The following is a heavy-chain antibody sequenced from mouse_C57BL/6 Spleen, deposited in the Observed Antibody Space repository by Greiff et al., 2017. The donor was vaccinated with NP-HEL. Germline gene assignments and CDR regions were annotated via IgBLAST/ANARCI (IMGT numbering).Heavy chain of an antibody. CDR1: GFTFSSYA. CDR3: ARALYDYDLYFDV. V-gene: IGHV5-4*01. CDR2: ISDGGSYT. J-gene: IGHJ1*03. D-gene: IGHD2-4*01. Sequence: EVQGVESGGGLVKPGGSLKLSCAASGFTFSSYAMSWVRQTPEKRLEWVATISDGGSYTYYPDNVKGRFTISRDNAKNNLYLQMSHLKSEDTAMYYCARALYDYDLYFDVWGTGTTVTVSS.